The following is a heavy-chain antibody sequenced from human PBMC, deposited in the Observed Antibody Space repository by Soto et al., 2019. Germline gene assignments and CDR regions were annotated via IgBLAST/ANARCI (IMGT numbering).Heavy chain of an antibody. V-gene: IGHV2-5*02. CDR1: GFSLSTTGVG. CDR2: IYWDDDK. D-gene: IGHD2-21*01. Sequence: QITLKESGPTLVKPTQTLTLTCTFSGFSLSTTGVGVGWIRQPPGKALEWLALIYWDDDKRYNPSLKSRLTITKATSKDQGVLTMTNMDPVNTATYYCVQSRCGGDCLQSYSSHSYYGLDVWGQGTTVTVSS. J-gene: IGHJ6*02. CDR3: VQSRCGGDCLQSYSSHSYYGLDV.